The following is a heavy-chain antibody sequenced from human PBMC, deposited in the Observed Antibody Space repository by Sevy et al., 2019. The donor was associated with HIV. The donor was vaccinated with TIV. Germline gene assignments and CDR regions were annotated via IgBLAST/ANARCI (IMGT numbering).Heavy chain of an antibody. CDR1: GFTFSSYA. J-gene: IGHJ1*01. D-gene: IGHD3-3*01. CDR2: ISGSGGST. V-gene: IGHV3-23*01. Sequence: GGSLRLSCAASGFTFSSYAMSWVRQAPGKGLEWVSAISGSGGSTYHADSVKGRFTISRDNSKNTLYLQMNSLRAEDTAVYYCAKANSPSYDFWSGHAEYFQHWGQGTLVTVSS. CDR3: AKANSPSYDFWSGHAEYFQH.